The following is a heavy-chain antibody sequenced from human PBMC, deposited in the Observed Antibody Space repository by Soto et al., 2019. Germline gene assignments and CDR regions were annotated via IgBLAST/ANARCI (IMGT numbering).Heavy chain of an antibody. V-gene: IGHV4-4*02. CDR3: VRGTPYSYGSTTYGMDV. D-gene: IGHD3-10*01. J-gene: IGHJ6*02. Sequence: QVQLQESGPGLVKPSGALSLTCAVSGASISSTNWWTWIRQSPGKGLEWIGEIYHSGTTNYNPSLKRRLTISVDKSRKQFSLKMRSATAADTGIYYCVRGTPYSYGSTTYGMDVWGQGTTVTVSS. CDR2: IYHSGTT. CDR1: GASISSTNW.